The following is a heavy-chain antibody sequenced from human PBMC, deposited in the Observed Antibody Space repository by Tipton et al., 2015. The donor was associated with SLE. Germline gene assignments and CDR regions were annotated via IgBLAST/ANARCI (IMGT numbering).Heavy chain of an antibody. V-gene: IGHV4-4*08. Sequence: TLSLTCTVSGGSISSYYWSWIRQPPGKGLEWIGYIYTSGSTNYNPPLKSRVTLSVGTSKIQFSLKLSSVTAADTAVYYCAGEPYYYDSRGYYVSWFDPWGQGTLVTVSS. CDR1: GGSISSYY. J-gene: IGHJ5*02. CDR2: IYTSGST. CDR3: AGEPYYYDSRGYYVSWFDP. D-gene: IGHD3-22*01.